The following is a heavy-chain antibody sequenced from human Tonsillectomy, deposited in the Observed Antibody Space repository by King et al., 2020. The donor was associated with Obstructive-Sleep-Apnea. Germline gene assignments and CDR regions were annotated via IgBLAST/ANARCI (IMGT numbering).Heavy chain of an antibody. V-gene: IGHV4-34*01. CDR3: ARGPGPTLFDP. J-gene: IGHJ5*02. CDR2: INHSGST. Sequence: VQLQQWGAGLLKPSETLSLTFAVYGGSFSDYYWSWIRQPPGEGLEWVGEINHSGSTNYNPSLKSRVTISADTSKNQFSLKLTSVTAADTAVYYCARGPGPTLFDPWGQGTLVTVSS. CDR1: GGSFSDYY.